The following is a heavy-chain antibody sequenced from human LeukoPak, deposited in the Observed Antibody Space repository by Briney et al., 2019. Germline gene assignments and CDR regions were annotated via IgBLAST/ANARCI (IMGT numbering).Heavy chain of an antibody. V-gene: IGHV4-39*01. CDR1: GGSISSSSYY. D-gene: IGHD6-6*01. J-gene: IGHJ4*02. CDR3: ASDPVRSSSGRVDY. CDR2: IYYSGST. Sequence: PSETLSLTCTVSGGSISSSSYYWGWIRQPPGKGLEWIGSIYYSGSTYYNPSLKSRVTISVDTSKNQFSLKLSSVTAADTAVYYCASDPVRSSSGRVDYWGQGTLVTVSS.